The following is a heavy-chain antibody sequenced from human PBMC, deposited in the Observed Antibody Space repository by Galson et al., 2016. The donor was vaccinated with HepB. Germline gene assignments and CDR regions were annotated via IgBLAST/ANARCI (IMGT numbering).Heavy chain of an antibody. D-gene: IGHD3-10*01. CDR2: INTGNGNI. CDR1: GYSFTNYA. Sequence: SVKVSCKASGYSFTNYAIHWVRQAPGHGLEWMGWINTGNGNIKCSQKFQDRVTITRDTSATTAYMELSSLRSEDTSVYYCARAHYYGSGWGADPWGQGTLVIVSS. CDR3: ARAHYYGSGWGADP. J-gene: IGHJ5*02. V-gene: IGHV1-3*04.